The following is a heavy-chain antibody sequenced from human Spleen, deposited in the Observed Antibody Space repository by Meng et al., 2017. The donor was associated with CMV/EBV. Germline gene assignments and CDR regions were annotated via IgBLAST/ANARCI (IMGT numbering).Heavy chain of an antibody. CDR1: GFTVSSNY. D-gene: IGHD6-13*01. CDR3: TRDRIAAAGTSLYDYGMDV. V-gene: IGHV3-49*04. J-gene: IGHJ6*02. Sequence: GESLKISCAASGFTVSSNYMSWVRQAPGKGLEWVGFIRSKAYGGTTEYAASVKGRFTISRDDSKSIAYLQMNSLKTEDTAVYYCTRDRIAAAGTSLYDYGMDVWGQGTTVTVSS. CDR2: IRSKAYGGTT.